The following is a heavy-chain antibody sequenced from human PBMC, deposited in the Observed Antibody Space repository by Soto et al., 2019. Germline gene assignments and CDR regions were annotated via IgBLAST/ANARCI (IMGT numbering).Heavy chain of an antibody. CDR3: ARNFDSADYADAFDI. V-gene: IGHV1-18*01. CDR1: WCTISGNG. J-gene: IGHJ3*02. D-gene: IGHD4-17*01. CDR2: ISAYNGNT. Sequence: APVKGCWEGLWCTISGNGNSWGVPASGQALEWMGWISAYNGNTNYAQKLQGRVTMTTDTSTSTAYMELRSLRSDDTAVYYCARNFDSADYADAFDILRQATMVT.